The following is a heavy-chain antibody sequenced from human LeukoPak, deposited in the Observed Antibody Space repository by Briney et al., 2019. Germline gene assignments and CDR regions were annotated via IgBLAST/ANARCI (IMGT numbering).Heavy chain of an antibody. D-gene: IGHD4-17*01. CDR3: TRDPDGDYDFDY. CDR1: VFTFTSYG. CDR2: IDAYNGKT. Sequence: ASVKVSCKAAVFTFTSYGISWVRQAPGQGLEWMGWIDAYNGKTNYARNFQGRITVTRDTSTKMAYMELRSLRSDDTAVYYCTRDPDGDYDFDYWGQGTLVTVSS. V-gene: IGHV1-18*01. J-gene: IGHJ4*02.